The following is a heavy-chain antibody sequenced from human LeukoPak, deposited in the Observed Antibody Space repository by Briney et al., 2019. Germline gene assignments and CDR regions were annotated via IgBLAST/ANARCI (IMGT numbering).Heavy chain of an antibody. D-gene: IGHD1-26*01. CDR2: IRYDESNT. CDR3: AKGGGGSGSYFDY. J-gene: IGHJ4*02. CDR1: GFIFSSYG. V-gene: IGHV3-30*02. Sequence: GSLRLSCAASGFIFSSYGMNWVRQAPGKGLEWVAFIRYDESNTFYADSVRDRFTISRDNSKNTFYLQMNSLRAEDTAAYYCAKGGGGSGSYFDYWGQGTLVTVSS.